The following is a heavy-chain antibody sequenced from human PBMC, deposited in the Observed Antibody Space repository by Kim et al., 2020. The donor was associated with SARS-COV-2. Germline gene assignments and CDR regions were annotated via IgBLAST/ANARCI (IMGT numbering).Heavy chain of an antibody. CDR3: ARGVIAARQGGYYYYYYMDV. CDR1: GDSVSSNSAA. Sequence: SQTLSLTCAISGDSVSSNSAAWNWIRQSPSRGLEWLGRTYYRSKWYNDYAVSAKSRITINPDTSKNQFSLQLNSVTPEDTAVYYCARGVIAARQGGYYYYYYMDVWGKGTTVTVSS. V-gene: IGHV6-1*01. D-gene: IGHD6-6*01. J-gene: IGHJ6*03. CDR2: TYYRSKWYN.